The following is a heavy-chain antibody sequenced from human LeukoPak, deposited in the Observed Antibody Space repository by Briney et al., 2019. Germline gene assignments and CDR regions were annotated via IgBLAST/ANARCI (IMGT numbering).Heavy chain of an antibody. J-gene: IGHJ4*02. CDR2: IYYSGST. V-gene: IGHV4-30-4*08. Sequence: PSQTLSLTCTVSGGSISSGDYYWSWIRQPPGKGLEWIGYIYYSGSTYYNPSLKSRVTISVDTSKNQFSLKLSSVTAPDTAVYYCARTPSITIFGVVLDYWGQGTLVTVSS. D-gene: IGHD3-3*01. CDR1: GGSISSGDYY. CDR3: ARTPSITIFGVVLDY.